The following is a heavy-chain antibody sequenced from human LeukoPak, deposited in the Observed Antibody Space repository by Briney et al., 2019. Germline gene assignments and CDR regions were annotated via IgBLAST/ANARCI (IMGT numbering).Heavy chain of an antibody. Sequence: GGSLRLSCAASGFTFSSYAMSWVRQAPGEGLEWVSAISGSGGSTYYADSVKGRFTISRDNSKNTLYLQMNSLRAEDTAVYYCAKASSGWYARWFDPWGQGTLVTVSS. J-gene: IGHJ5*02. CDR3: AKASSGWYARWFDP. V-gene: IGHV3-23*01. CDR1: GFTFSSYA. CDR2: ISGSGGST. D-gene: IGHD6-19*01.